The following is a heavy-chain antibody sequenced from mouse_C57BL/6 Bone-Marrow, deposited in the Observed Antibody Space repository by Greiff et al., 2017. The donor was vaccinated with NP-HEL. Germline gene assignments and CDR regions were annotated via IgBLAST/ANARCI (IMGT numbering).Heavy chain of an antibody. V-gene: IGHV3-8*01. D-gene: IGHD2-3*01. J-gene: IGHJ3*01. CDR3: ARGGWDGYYVWFAY. CDR1: SDY. CDR2: ISYSGST. Sequence: EVHLVESGPGLAKPSQTLSLTSDYWNWIRKFPGNKLEYMGYISYSGSTYYNPSLKSRISITRDTSKNQYYLQLNSVTTEDTATYYCARGGWDGYYVWFAYWGQGTLVTVSA.